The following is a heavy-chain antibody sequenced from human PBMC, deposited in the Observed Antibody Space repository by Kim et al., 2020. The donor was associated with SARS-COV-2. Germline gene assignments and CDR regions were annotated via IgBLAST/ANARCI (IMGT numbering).Heavy chain of an antibody. Sequence: YADSVKGRFTISRDNSKNTLYLQMNSLRAEDTAVYYCAKGDDSSGYYVDYWGQGTLVTVSS. J-gene: IGHJ4*02. D-gene: IGHD3-22*01. V-gene: IGHV3-30*02. CDR3: AKGDDSSGYYVDY.